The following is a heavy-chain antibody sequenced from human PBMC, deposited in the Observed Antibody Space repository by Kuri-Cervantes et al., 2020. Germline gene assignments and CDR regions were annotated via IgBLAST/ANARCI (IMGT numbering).Heavy chain of an antibody. CDR2: IIPIFGTA. V-gene: IGHV1-69*05. CDR3: ARAKEGYYDSSGYWFDP. Sequence: SVKVSCKASGGTFSSYAISWVRQAPGQGLEWMGGIIPIFGTANYAQKFQGRVTITTDESTSTAYMELSSLRSEDTAVYYCARAKEGYYDSSGYWFDPWGQGTLVTVSS. J-gene: IGHJ5*02. D-gene: IGHD3-22*01. CDR1: GGTFSSYA.